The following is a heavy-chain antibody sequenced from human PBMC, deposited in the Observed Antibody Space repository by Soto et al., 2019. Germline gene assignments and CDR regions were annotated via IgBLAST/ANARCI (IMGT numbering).Heavy chain of an antibody. CDR2: ISYDGNNE. V-gene: IGHV3-30-3*01. J-gene: IGHJ4*02. CDR3: AKSWGFNSGWPDY. Sequence: QVQLVESGGGVVQPGRSLRLSCEASGFTFNSYAMNWVRQAPGKGLEWVALISYDGNNEYYADSVKGRLTISRDQSKNTLYRQMNSLRVDDTAVYFYAKSWGFNSGWPDYWGQGTLVTVSS. D-gene: IGHD6-19*01. CDR1: GFTFNSYA.